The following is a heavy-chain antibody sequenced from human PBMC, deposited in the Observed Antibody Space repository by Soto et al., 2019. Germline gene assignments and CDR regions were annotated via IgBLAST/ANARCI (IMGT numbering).Heavy chain of an antibody. CDR3: ERSRQLLYSNDAFDI. CDR1: GYTFTGYY. J-gene: IGHJ3*02. Sequence: ASVKVSCKASGYTFTGYYMHWVRQAPGQGLEWMGWINPNSGGTNYAQKFQGGVTMTRDTSISTAYMELSRLRSDDTAVYYCERSRQLLYSNDAFDIWGQGTMVTISS. V-gene: IGHV1-2*02. D-gene: IGHD2-2*02. CDR2: INPNSGGT.